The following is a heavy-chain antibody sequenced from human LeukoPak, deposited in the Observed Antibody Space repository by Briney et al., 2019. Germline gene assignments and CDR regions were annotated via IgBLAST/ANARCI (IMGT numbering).Heavy chain of an antibody. CDR1: GGSIRGYY. J-gene: IGHJ4*02. CDR3: ARLRGNYFPDY. CDR2: IYYSGST. D-gene: IGHD4-11*01. V-gene: IGHV4-59*01. Sequence: KPSETLSLTCTVSGGSIRGYYWTWIRQPPGKGLEWIGYIYYSGSTNYNPSLKSRVTISVDTSKNQFSLRLSSVTAADTAVYYCARLRGNYFPDYWGQGTLVTVSS.